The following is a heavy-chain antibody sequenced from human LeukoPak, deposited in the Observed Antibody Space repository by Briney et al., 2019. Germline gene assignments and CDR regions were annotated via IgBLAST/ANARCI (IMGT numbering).Heavy chain of an antibody. CDR1: GGSLSGYY. J-gene: IGHJ4*02. CDR3: ASEYYYDSSGYYYMGYFDY. V-gene: IGHV4-34*01. D-gene: IGHD3-22*01. CDR2: INHSGST. Sequence: SETLSLTCAVYGGSLSGYYWSWIRQPPGKGLEWIGEINHSGSTNYNPSLKSRVTISVDTSKNQFSLKLSSVTAADTAVYYCASEYYYDSSGYYYMGYFDYWGQGTLVTVSS.